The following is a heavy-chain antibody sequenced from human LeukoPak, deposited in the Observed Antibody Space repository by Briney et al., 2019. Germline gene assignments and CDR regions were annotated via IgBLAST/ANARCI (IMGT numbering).Heavy chain of an antibody. CDR1: GFTFSNYW. D-gene: IGHD3-16*01. V-gene: IGHV3-23*01. CDR3: ATEKGDSPDY. Sequence: GGSLRLSCAASGFTFSNYWMSWVRQAPGKGLEWVSGISGSGSNTYHADSVKGRFTISRDNSKSTLYVQMNSLRAEDTAVYYCATEKGDSPDYWGQGTLVTVSS. CDR2: ISGSGSNT. J-gene: IGHJ4*02.